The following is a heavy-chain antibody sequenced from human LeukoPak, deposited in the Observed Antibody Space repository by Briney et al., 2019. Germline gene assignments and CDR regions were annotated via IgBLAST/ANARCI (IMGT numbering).Heavy chain of an antibody. V-gene: IGHV4-34*01. J-gene: IGHJ6*04. CDR3: ARDRIVATTYYYYYGMGV. CDR2: INHSGST. Sequence: SETLSLTCAVYGGSFSGYYWSWIRQPPGKGLEWIGEINHSGSTNYNPSLKSRVTISVDTSKNQFSLKLSSVTAADTAVYYCARDRIVATTYYYYYGMGVWGKGTTVTVSS. D-gene: IGHD5-12*01. CDR1: GGSFSGYY.